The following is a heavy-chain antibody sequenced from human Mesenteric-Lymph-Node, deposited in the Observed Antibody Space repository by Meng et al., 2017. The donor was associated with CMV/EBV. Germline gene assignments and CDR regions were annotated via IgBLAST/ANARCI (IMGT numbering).Heavy chain of an antibody. Sequence: GESLKISCAASGFTFSSYWMSWVRQAPGKGLEWVANIKQDGSEKYYVDSVKGRFTISRDNAKNSLYLQMNSLRAEDTAMYFCASLPVYSGSMIVDYWGQGTLVTVSS. J-gene: IGHJ4*02. V-gene: IGHV3-7*01. CDR3: ASLPVYSGSMIVDY. CDR2: IKQDGSEK. CDR1: GFTFSSYW. D-gene: IGHD6-19*01.